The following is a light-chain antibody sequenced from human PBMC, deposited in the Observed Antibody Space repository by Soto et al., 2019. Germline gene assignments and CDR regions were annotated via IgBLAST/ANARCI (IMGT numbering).Light chain of an antibody. CDR1: ALPKKY. CDR3: QSSDNSNSYVV. Sequence: SYELTQPPSVSVSPGQTASINCSGAALPKKYAYWYQQKPGQAPVLVMHKDTVRSSGIPERFSASSSGTTVTLTISGVQAEDEADYYCQSSDNSNSYVVFGGGTQLTVL. V-gene: IGLV3-25*03. CDR2: KDT. J-gene: IGLJ2*01.